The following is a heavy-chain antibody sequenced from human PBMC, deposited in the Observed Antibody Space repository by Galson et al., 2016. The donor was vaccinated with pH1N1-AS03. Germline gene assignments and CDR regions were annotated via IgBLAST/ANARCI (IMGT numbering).Heavy chain of an antibody. V-gene: IGHV3-23*01. CDR2: IRGTSQIT. J-gene: IGHJ4*02. CDR1: GFTFSTFA. D-gene: IGHD2-15*01. Sequence: SLRLSCAASGFTFSTFAMSWVRRAPGKGLEWVSLIRGTSQITYYADSVKGRFTISKDNSKSTLFLQMNSLRAEDTAIYYCAKDKGLGGGSCYQYWGQGTLVTVSS. CDR3: AKDKGLGGGSCYQY.